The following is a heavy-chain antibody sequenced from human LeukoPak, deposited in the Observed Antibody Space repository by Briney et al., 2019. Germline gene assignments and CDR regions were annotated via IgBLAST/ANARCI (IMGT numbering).Heavy chain of an antibody. CDR3: ATGGSGYDYPRFDY. V-gene: IGHV3-66*01. Sequence: SGGSLRLSCAASGFTVSSNYMSWVRQAPGKGLEWVSVIYSGGSTYYAYSVKGRFTISRDNSKNTLYLQMNSLRAEDTAVYYCATGGSGYDYPRFDYWGQGTLVTVSP. CDR1: GFTVSSNY. D-gene: IGHD5-12*01. J-gene: IGHJ4*02. CDR2: IYSGGST.